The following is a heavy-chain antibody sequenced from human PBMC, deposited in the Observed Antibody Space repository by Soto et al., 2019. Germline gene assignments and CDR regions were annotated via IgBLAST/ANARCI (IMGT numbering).Heavy chain of an antibody. Sequence: PSETLSLTCTVSGGSISSYYWSWIRQPPGKGLEWIGYIYYSGSTNYNPSLKSRVTISVDTSKNQFSLKLSSVTAADTAVYYCARVGQGYCSSTSCYPERGYYYYYMDVWGKGTTVTVS. V-gene: IGHV4-59*01. CDR3: ARVGQGYCSSTSCYPERGYYYYYMDV. D-gene: IGHD2-2*01. CDR1: GGSISSYY. CDR2: IYYSGST. J-gene: IGHJ6*03.